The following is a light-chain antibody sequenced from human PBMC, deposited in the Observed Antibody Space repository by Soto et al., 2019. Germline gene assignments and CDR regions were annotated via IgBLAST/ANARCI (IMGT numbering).Light chain of an antibody. J-gene: IGLJ2*01. CDR2: DVS. Sequence: QSALTQPASVSGSPGQSIAISCTGTSSDVGAYNYVSWYQQHPGKAPKLMIFDVSNRPSGVSNRFSGSKSGDTASLTISGLQAADEADYYCSSYTTSSTQVFGGGTKLTVL. V-gene: IGLV2-14*03. CDR1: SSDVGAYNY. CDR3: SSYTTSSTQV.